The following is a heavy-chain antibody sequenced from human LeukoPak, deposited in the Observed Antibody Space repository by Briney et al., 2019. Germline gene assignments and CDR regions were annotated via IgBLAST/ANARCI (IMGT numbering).Heavy chain of an antibody. Sequence: GASVKVSCKASGYTFTSYAMNWVRQAPGQGLEWMGWINTNTGNPTYAQGFTGRFVFSLDTSVSTAYLQISSLKAEDTAVYYCARDGIAAAGMGYYYYYYYMDVWGKGTTVTVSS. V-gene: IGHV7-4-1*02. D-gene: IGHD6-13*01. CDR2: INTNTGNP. CDR3: ARDGIAAAGMGYYYYYYYMDV. CDR1: GYTFTSYA. J-gene: IGHJ6*03.